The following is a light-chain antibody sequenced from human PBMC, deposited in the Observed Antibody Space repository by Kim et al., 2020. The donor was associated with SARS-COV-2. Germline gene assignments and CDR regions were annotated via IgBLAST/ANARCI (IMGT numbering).Light chain of an antibody. Sequence: RQRVTISCSGSSSNIGNNAVNWYQQLPGKAPKLLIYYDDLLPSGVSDRFSGSKSGTSASLAISGLQSEDEADYYCAAWDDSLNVYVFGTGTKVTVL. CDR3: AAWDDSLNVYV. CDR2: YDD. J-gene: IGLJ1*01. V-gene: IGLV1-36*01. CDR1: SSNIGNNA.